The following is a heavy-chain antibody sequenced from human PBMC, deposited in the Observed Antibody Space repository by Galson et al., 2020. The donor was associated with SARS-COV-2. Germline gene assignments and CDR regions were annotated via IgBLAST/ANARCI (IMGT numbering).Heavy chain of an antibody. V-gene: IGHV3-9*01. D-gene: IGHD2-2*01. J-gene: IGHJ4*02. Sequence: GGSLRLSCAASGFTFDDYAMHWVRQAPGKGLEWVSGISWNSGSIGYADSVKGRFTISRDNAKNSLYLQMNSLRAEDTALYYCAKDIGVVPAAMSADWGQGTLVTVSS. CDR2: ISWNSGSI. CDR1: GFTFDDYA. CDR3: AKDIGVVPAAMSAD.